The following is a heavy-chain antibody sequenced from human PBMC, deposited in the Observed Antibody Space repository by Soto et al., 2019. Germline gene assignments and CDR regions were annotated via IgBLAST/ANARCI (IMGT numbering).Heavy chain of an antibody. CDR3: ARQIPGDTAMDYYYYYYMDV. V-gene: IGHV1-18*01. D-gene: IGHD5-18*01. Sequence: ASVKVSCKASGYTFTSYGISWVRQAPGQGLEWMGWISAYNGNTNYAQKLQGRVTMNTDTSTSTAYMELRSLRSDDTAVYYCARQIPGDTAMDYYYYYYMDVWGKGTTVTVSS. CDR2: ISAYNGNT. J-gene: IGHJ6*03. CDR1: GYTFTSYG.